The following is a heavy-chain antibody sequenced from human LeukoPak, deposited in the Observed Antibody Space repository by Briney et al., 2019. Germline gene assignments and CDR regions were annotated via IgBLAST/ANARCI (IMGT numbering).Heavy chain of an antibody. J-gene: IGHJ4*02. V-gene: IGHV1-69*04. CDR2: IIPILGIA. Sequence: PGASLKLSCEASGVTFSSYSMSWVRQAPGQGLEWVASIIPILGIAYYAQKFQGRVTITADNSTSTAYMELNSLRSEDTAVYYCARDDPPQEWLRSQDDYWGQGTLVTVSS. CDR3: ARDDPPQEWLRSQDDY. CDR1: GVTFSSYS. D-gene: IGHD5-12*01.